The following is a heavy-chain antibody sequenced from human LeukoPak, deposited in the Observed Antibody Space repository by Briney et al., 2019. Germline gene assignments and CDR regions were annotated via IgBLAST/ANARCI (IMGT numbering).Heavy chain of an antibody. D-gene: IGHD3-10*01. V-gene: IGHV3-30-3*01. Sequence: PGRSLRLSCAASGLTFTDYAMHWVRQAPGKGLEWMAVISHDGTKKDYADSVKGRFTISRDSSNNALYLQMDSLRAEDTAVYYCARDKIYRGSGSCLDYWGQGTLVTVSS. CDR1: GLTFTDYA. CDR3: ARDKIYRGSGSCLDY. CDR2: ISHDGTKK. J-gene: IGHJ4*02.